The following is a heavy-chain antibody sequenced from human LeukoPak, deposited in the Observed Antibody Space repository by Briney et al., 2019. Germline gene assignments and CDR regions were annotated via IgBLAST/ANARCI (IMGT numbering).Heavy chain of an antibody. V-gene: IGHV4-4*07. D-gene: IGHD3-10*01. CDR2: INISGST. CDR3: AKDRELGY. Sequence: SETLSLTCTVSGASISSYYWSWIRQPAGKGLEWIGRINISGSTNYNPSLKSRVIMSIDTYKKEFSLKLSSVTAADTAMYYCAKDRELGYWGQGTLVTVSS. CDR1: GASISSYY. J-gene: IGHJ4*02.